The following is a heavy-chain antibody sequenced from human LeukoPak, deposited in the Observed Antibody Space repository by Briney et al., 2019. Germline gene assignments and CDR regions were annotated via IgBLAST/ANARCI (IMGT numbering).Heavy chain of an antibody. D-gene: IGHD3-16*01. CDR2: ITGGGGTT. CDR3: AKGVWGTYYS. CDR1: GFTFSTNA. Sequence: GASLRLSCAASGFTFSTNALEWVRQAPGKGREWGSAITGGGGTTYYAESVKGRFTIARDNSKNMVYLEMNSLRAEDTPVYYCAKGVWGTYYSWGQGTLVTVSS. J-gene: IGHJ4*02. V-gene: IGHV3-23*01.